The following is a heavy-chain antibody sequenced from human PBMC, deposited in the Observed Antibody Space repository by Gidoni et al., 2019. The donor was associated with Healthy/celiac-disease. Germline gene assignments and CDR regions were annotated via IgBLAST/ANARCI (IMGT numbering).Heavy chain of an antibody. Sequence: QVQLVESGGGVVQPGRSLRLSCSASVFTFSSYAMHWVRQAPGKGLEWVAVISYDGSNKYYADSVKGRFIISRDNSKNTLYLQMNSLRAEDTAVYYCARDGYLGAFDIWGQGTMVTVSS. V-gene: IGHV3-30-3*01. J-gene: IGHJ3*02. CDR2: ISYDGSNK. D-gene: IGHD5-12*01. CDR3: ARDGYLGAFDI. CDR1: VFTFSSYA.